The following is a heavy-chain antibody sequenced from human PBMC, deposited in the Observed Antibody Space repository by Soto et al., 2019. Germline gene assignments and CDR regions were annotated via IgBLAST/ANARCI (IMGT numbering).Heavy chain of an antibody. J-gene: IGHJ4*02. D-gene: IGHD3-22*01. CDR1: GFTFSSYG. Sequence: QVQLVESGGGVVQPGRSLRLSCAASGFTFSSYGMHWVRQAPGKGLEWVAVISYDGSNKYYADSVKGRFTISRDNSKNTLYLQMSSLRAEDTAVYYCAKDRPYYYDSSGYLSYWGQGTLVTVSS. CDR2: ISYDGSNK. CDR3: AKDRPYYYDSSGYLSY. V-gene: IGHV3-30*18.